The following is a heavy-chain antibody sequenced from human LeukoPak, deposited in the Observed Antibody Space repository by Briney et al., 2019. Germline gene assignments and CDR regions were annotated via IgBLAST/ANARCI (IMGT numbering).Heavy chain of an antibody. J-gene: IGHJ3*02. V-gene: IGHV4-30-2*01. Sequence: SQTLSLTCTVSGGSVSSGGYYWNWIRQHPGKGLEWIGYIYHSGSTYYNPSLKSRITISVDRSKNQFSLKLSSVTAADTAVYFCAREGPRGAFDIWGQGTMVTVSS. CDR2: IYHSGST. CDR3: AREGPRGAFDI. CDR1: GGSVSSGGYY.